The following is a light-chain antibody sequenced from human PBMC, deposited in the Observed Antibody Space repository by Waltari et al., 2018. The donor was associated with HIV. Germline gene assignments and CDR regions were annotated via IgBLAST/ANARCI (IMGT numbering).Light chain of an antibody. J-gene: IGKJ2*01. CDR1: QDITNY. CDR3: QQNDNLPYT. V-gene: IGKV1-33*01. CDR2: DAS. Sequence: DIQMTQSPSSLSASVGDSVTITCQASQDITNYVNWYRQEPGKPPKLLIYDASYLQTGVPSRFSGSGSGTDFTFTINSLQPEDFATYYCQQNDNLPYTFGQGTKVEIK.